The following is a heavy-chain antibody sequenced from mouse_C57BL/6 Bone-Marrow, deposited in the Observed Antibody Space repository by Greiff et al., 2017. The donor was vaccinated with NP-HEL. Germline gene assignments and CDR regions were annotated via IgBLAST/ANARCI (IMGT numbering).Heavy chain of an antibody. Sequence: EVKLMESGGGLVKPGGSLKLSCAASGFTFSSYAMSWVRQTPEKRLEWVATISDGGSYTYYPDNVKGRFTISRDNAKNNLYLQMSHLKSEDTAMYYCARAYYYGSSYTFDYWGQGTTLTVSS. J-gene: IGHJ2*01. D-gene: IGHD1-1*01. CDR2: ISDGGSYT. V-gene: IGHV5-4*03. CDR3: ARAYYYGSSYTFDY. CDR1: GFTFSSYA.